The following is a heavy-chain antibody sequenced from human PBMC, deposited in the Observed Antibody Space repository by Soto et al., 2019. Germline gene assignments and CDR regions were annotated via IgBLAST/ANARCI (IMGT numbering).Heavy chain of an antibody. V-gene: IGHV4-61*05. CDR3: ARLATRYYFDY. Sequence: SETLSLTCTVSGGSISSSSYYWGWIRQPPGKGLEWIGYIYYSGSTNYNPSLKSRVTISVDTSKNQFSLKMSSVTAADTAVYYCARLATRYYFDYWGQGTLVT. CDR1: GGSISSSSYY. CDR2: IYYSGST. J-gene: IGHJ4*02. D-gene: IGHD1-1*01.